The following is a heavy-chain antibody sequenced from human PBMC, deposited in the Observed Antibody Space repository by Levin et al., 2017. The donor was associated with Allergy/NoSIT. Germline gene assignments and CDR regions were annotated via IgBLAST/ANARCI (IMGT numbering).Heavy chain of an antibody. J-gene: IGHJ4*02. V-gene: IGHV3-23*01. CDR3: AKGAMTAHFDY. CDR2: ISASGTGI. CDR1: GFTFSSSP. Sequence: GGSLILSCAASGFTFSSSPMSWVRQAPTKGLEWVSSISASGTGIFSADSVKGRFTISRDNSRNTLYLQMSGLRAEDTALYYCAKGAMTAHFDYWGQGTLVTVSS. D-gene: IGHD2-21*02.